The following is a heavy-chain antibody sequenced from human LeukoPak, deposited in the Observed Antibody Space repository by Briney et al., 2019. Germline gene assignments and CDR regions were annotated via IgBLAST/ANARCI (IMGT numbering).Heavy chain of an antibody. CDR2: ISSSSSTI. J-gene: IGHJ3*02. Sequence: GGSLRLSCAASGFTFSSYSTNWVRQAPGKGLEWVSYISSSSSTIYYADSVKGRFTISRDNAKNSLYPQMNSLRAEDTAVYYCARDPKRLVLGAFDIWGQGTMVTVSS. V-gene: IGHV3-48*04. D-gene: IGHD6-13*01. CDR1: GFTFSSYS. CDR3: ARDPKRLVLGAFDI.